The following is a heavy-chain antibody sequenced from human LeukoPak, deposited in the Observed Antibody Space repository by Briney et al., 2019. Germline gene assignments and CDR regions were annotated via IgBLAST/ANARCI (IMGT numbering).Heavy chain of an antibody. J-gene: IGHJ4*02. CDR1: GFTFSSYA. CDR3: ARSVPGGSGWMGSIEY. V-gene: IGHV3-30*04. CDR2: ISYDGSNK. D-gene: IGHD6-19*01. Sequence: GGSLRLSCAASGFTFSSYAMHWVRQAPGKGLEWVAVISYDGSNKYYADSVKGRFTISRDNSKNTLYLQMNSLRVGDTAVYYCARSVPGGSGWMGSIEYWGQGTLVTVPS.